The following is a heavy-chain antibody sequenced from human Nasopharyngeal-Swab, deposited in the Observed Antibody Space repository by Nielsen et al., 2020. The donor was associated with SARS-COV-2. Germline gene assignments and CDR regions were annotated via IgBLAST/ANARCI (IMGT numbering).Heavy chain of an antibody. V-gene: IGHV1-8*01. J-gene: IGHJ6*03. CDR1: GYTFTSYD. CDR2: MNPNSGNT. CDR3: ARVSGIQVDVGATTSYYYYMDV. D-gene: IGHD1-26*01. Sequence: ASVNVSCKASGYTFTSYDINWVRQATGQGLEWMGWMNPNSGNTGYAQKFQGRVTMTRNTSISTAYMELSSLRSEDTAVYYCARVSGIQVDVGATTSYYYYMDVWGKGTTVTVSS.